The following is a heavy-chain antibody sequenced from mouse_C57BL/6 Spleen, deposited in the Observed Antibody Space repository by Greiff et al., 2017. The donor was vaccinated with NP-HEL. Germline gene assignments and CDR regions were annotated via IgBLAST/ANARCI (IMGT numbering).Heavy chain of an antibody. CDR2: FYPGSGSI. V-gene: IGHV1-62-2*01. J-gene: IGHJ2*01. CDR3: ARHEGNYYGSSSHFDY. D-gene: IGHD1-1*01. Sequence: VQRVESGAELVKPGASVKLSCKASGYTFTEYTIHWVKQRSGQGLEWIGWFYPGSGSIKYNEKFKDKATLTADKSSSTVYMELSRLTSEDSAVYFCARHEGNYYGSSSHFDYWGQGTTLTVSS. CDR1: GYTFTEYT.